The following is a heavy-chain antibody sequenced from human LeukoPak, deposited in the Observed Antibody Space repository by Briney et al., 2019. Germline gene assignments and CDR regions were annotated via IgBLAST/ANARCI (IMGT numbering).Heavy chain of an antibody. Sequence: GGSLRLSCAASGFTFSSYWMSWVRQAPGKGLEWVSSISSSSYIYYADSVKGRFTISRDNAKNSLYLQMNSLRAEDTAVYYCAREGVEMATTAFDYWGQGTLVTVSS. D-gene: IGHD5-24*01. CDR1: GFTFSSYW. V-gene: IGHV3-21*01. J-gene: IGHJ4*02. CDR2: ISSSSYI. CDR3: AREGVEMATTAFDY.